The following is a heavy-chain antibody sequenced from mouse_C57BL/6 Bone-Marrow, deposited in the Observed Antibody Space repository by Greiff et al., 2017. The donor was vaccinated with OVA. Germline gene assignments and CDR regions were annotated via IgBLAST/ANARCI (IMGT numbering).Heavy chain of an antibody. CDR3: ARQDYYGSTDWYFDD. J-gene: IGHJ1*03. D-gene: IGHD1-1*01. V-gene: IGHV5-15*01. CDR2: ISNLAYSI. CDR1: GFTFSDYG. Sequence: EVQRVESGGGLVQPGGSLKLSCAASGFTFSDYGMAWVRQAPRKGPEWVAFISNLAYSIYYADTVTGRFTISRENAKNALYLEMSSLRSEDTAKYYCARQDYYGSTDWYFDDWGTGTTVTVSS.